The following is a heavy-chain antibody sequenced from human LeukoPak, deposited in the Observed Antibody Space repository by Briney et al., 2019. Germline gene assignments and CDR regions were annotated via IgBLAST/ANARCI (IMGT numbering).Heavy chain of an antibody. Sequence: PGESLKISCKGSGYSFTSYWIGWVRQMPGKGLEWMGIIFPGDSDTRYSPSFEGQVTISADKSTNTAFLQRRSLKASDTAVFYCSRLGLGGYDSSGYYLGYWGQGTLVTVSS. D-gene: IGHD3-22*01. CDR2: IFPGDSDT. CDR3: SRLGLGGYDSSGYYLGY. V-gene: IGHV5-51*01. J-gene: IGHJ4*02. CDR1: GYSFTSYW.